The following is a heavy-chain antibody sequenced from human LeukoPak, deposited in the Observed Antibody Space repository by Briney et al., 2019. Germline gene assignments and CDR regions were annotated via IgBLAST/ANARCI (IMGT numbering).Heavy chain of an antibody. CDR1: GFTFSTYW. CDR3: ARDLTVAAAGDDAFDI. D-gene: IGHD6-13*01. Sequence: QPGGSLRLSCAASGFTFSTYWMSWVRQAPGKGLEWVANIKQDGSDKYYVDSVKGRFTISRDNAKDSLYLQMNSLRAEDTAVYYCARDLTVAAAGDDAFDIWGQGTMVTVSS. CDR2: IKQDGSDK. V-gene: IGHV3-7*01. J-gene: IGHJ3*02.